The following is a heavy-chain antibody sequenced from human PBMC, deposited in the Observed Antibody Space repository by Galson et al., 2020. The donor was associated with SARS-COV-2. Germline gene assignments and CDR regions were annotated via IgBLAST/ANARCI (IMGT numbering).Heavy chain of an antibody. Sequence: GGSLRLSCAASGFTFSSYWMSWVRQAPGKGLEWVGNIKQDGSEKYYVDSVKGRFTISRDNAKNSLYLQINSLRAEDTAVYYCARVGSSGPFDYWGQGTLVTVSS. CDR1: GFTFSSYW. D-gene: IGHD6-19*01. V-gene: IGHV3-7*03. CDR2: IKQDGSEK. CDR3: ARVGSSGPFDY. J-gene: IGHJ4*02.